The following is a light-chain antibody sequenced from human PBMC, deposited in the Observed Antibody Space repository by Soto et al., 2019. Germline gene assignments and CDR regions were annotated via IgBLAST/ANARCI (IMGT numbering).Light chain of an antibody. Sequence: DIQMTQSPSTLSGSVGDRVTITCRASQTISSWLAWYQQKPGKAPKLLIYKASTLKSGVPSRFSGSGSGTEFTLTISRLEPEDFAVYYCQQCGSSSTFGQGTRLEIK. CDR3: QQCGSSST. CDR2: KAS. CDR1: QTISSW. V-gene: IGKV1-5*03. J-gene: IGKJ5*01.